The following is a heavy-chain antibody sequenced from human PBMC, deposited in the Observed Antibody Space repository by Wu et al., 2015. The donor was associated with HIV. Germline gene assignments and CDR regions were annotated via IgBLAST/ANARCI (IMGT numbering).Heavy chain of an antibody. Sequence: QVQLVQSGAEVKKPGSSVKVSCKASGGTFSSYAISWVRQAPGQGLEWMGGIIPIFGTANYAQKFQGXVTITADESTGTAYMELSSLRSEDTAVYYCARDSSSRRRTYYYYVHGRLGQRDRRSP. D-gene: IGHD6-6*01. CDR2: IIPIFGTA. CDR1: GGTFSSYA. J-gene: IGHJ6*03. CDR3: ARDSSSRRRTYYYYVHGR. V-gene: IGHV1-69*12.